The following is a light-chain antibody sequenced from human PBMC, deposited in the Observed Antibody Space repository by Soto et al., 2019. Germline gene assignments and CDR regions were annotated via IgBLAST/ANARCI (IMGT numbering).Light chain of an antibody. CDR2: GAS. V-gene: IGKV3D-15*01. CDR1: QSVSGK. J-gene: IGKJ1*01. CDR3: QQYNNWPRT. Sequence: MTQSPATLSVSPGERAPLSCRARQSVSGKLAWYQQKPGQAPRLLIYGASNRATGIPDRFSGSGSGTDFTLTISRLEPEDFAVYYCQQYNNWPRTFGQGTKVDI.